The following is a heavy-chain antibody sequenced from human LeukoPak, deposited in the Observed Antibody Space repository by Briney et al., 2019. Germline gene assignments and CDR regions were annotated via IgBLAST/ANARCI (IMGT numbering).Heavy chain of an antibody. Sequence: TLSLTCTVSGGSIRSGDYSWSWIRQPPGKGLEWIGYIYYSGSTYYNPSLKSRVTISGDTSKNQFSLNLSSVTAADTAVYYCATDRARGGDSFDYWGQGTLVTVSS. D-gene: IGHD3-10*01. J-gene: IGHJ4*02. CDR1: GGSIRSGDYS. CDR3: ATDRARGGDSFDY. CDR2: IYYSGST. V-gene: IGHV4-30-4*01.